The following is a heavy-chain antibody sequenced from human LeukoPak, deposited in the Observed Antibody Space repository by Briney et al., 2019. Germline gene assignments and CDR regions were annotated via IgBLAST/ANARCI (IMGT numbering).Heavy chain of an antibody. CDR2: ISSSGSTK. CDR1: GFTFSSYE. Sequence: GGTLRLSCAASGFTFSSYEMNWVRQAPGKELKWVSYISSSGSTKYYADSVKGRFTISRDNAKNSLYLQMNSLRAEDTAVYYCARDRGQWLGYYYFDYWGQGTLVTVSS. CDR3: ARDRGQWLGYYYFDY. V-gene: IGHV3-48*03. J-gene: IGHJ4*02. D-gene: IGHD6-19*01.